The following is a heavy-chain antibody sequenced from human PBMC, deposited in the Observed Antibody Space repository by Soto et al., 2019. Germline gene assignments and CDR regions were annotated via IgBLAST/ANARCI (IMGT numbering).Heavy chain of an antibody. CDR3: ARDITGYCSGGSCSFYYGMDV. V-gene: IGHV3-48*02. D-gene: IGHD2-15*01. Sequence: GGSLRLSCAASGFTFSSYSMNWVRQAPGKGLEWVSYISSSSSTIYYADSVKGRFTISRDNAKNSLYLQMNSLRDEDTAVYYCARDITGYCSGGSCSFYYGMDVWGQGTTVTVSS. CDR1: GFTFSSYS. J-gene: IGHJ6*02. CDR2: ISSSSSTI.